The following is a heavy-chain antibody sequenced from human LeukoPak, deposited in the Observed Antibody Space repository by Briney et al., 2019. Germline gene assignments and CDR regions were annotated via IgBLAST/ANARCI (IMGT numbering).Heavy chain of an antibody. CDR2: MNPNSGNT. CDR1: GYTFTSYD. J-gene: IGHJ4*02. D-gene: IGHD3-9*01. V-gene: IGHV1-8*01. CDR3: ARATTVSLRGYDILTGLDY. Sequence: ASVKVSCKASGYTFTSYDINWVRQATGQGLEWMGWMNPNSGNTGYAQKFQGRVTMTRNTSISTAYMELSSLRSEDTAVYYCARATTVSLRGYDILTGLDYWGQGTLVTVSS.